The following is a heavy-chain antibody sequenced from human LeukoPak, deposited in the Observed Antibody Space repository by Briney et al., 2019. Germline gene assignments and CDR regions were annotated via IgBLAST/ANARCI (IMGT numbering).Heavy chain of an antibody. CDR1: GFTFSGSA. Sequence: GGSLRLSCAASGFTFSGSAMHWVRQASGKGLEWVGRIRSKANSYATAYAASVKGRFTISRDDSKNTAYLQMNSLKTEVTAVYYCTRHANPDCSGGSCYSGRTDYWGQGTLVTVSS. V-gene: IGHV3-73*01. CDR2: IRSKANSYAT. D-gene: IGHD2-15*01. CDR3: TRHANPDCSGGSCYSGRTDY. J-gene: IGHJ4*02.